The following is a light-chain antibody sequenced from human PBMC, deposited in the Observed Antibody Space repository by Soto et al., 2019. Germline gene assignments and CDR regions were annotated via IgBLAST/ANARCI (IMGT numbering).Light chain of an antibody. CDR2: GAS. Sequence: EIVMTQSPATLSVSPGERATLSCRASQSVSSSLAWYQQKPGQAPRLLIYGASTRAPGIPARFSGSGSGTEFTLTISSLQSEDFAFYYCQQYNSWPLTFGGGTKVEIK. CDR1: QSVSSS. J-gene: IGKJ4*01. CDR3: QQYNSWPLT. V-gene: IGKV3-15*01.